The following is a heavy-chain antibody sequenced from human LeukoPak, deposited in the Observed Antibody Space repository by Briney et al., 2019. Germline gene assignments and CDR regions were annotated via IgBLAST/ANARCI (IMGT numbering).Heavy chain of an antibody. CDR2: ISGSGGST. CDR3: AKGSQQLDEFDY. CDR1: GFTFSTYG. D-gene: IGHD6-13*01. Sequence: PGRSLRLSCAASGFTFSTYGMHWVRQAPGKGLEWVSAISGSGGSTYYADSVKGRFTISRDNSKNTLYLQMNSLRAEDTAVYYCAKGSQQLDEFDYWGQGTLVTVSS. V-gene: IGHV3-23*01. J-gene: IGHJ4*02.